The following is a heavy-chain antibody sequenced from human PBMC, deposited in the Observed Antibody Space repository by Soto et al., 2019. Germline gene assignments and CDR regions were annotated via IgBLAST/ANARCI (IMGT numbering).Heavy chain of an antibody. J-gene: IGHJ4*02. CDR1: GFTFSSYW. V-gene: IGHV3-7*05. Sequence: EVQLVESGGGLVQPGGSLRLSCAASGFTFSSYWMSWVRQAPGKGLEWVANIKQDGSEKYYVDSVKGRFTISRDNAKNSLYLQMNSLRAEDTAVYYCAGDLGTIFGVAGPPFDYWGQGTLVTVSS. D-gene: IGHD3-3*01. CDR2: IKQDGSEK. CDR3: AGDLGTIFGVAGPPFDY.